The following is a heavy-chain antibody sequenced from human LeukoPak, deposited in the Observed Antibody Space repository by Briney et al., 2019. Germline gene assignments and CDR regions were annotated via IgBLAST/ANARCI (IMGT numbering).Heavy chain of an antibody. V-gene: IGHV4-59*08. CDR1: GGSISNYY. J-gene: IGHJ4*02. CDR2: IYYSGST. D-gene: IGHD3-3*01. CDR3: ARASGYFPRLYFDY. Sequence: SETLSLTCTVSGGSISNYYWSWIRQPPGKGLEWIGYIYYSGSTTYNPSLKSRVTISLDTSENQFSLKLSSVTAADTAVYYCARASGYFPRLYFDYWGRGTPVTVSS.